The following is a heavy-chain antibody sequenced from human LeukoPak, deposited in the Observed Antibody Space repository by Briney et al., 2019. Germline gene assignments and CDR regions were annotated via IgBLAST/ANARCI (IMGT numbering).Heavy chain of an antibody. CDR1: GFTFSRLG. Sequence: GGSLRLSCATSGFTFSRLGMQWVRQAPGKGLEWVAVIHNDGTMGQYADSVKGRFTISKDFSRNTLHLQMHSLRDDDTAVYYCAKEGDEFRGYLDVWGKGTTFTVSS. CDR2: IHNDGTMG. D-gene: IGHD5-12*01. CDR3: AKEGDEFRGYLDV. J-gene: IGHJ6*04. V-gene: IGHV3-30*02.